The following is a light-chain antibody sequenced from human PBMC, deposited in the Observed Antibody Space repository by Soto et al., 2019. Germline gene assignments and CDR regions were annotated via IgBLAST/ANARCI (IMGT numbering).Light chain of an antibody. Sequence: QSALTQPRSMSGSPGHSVTISCPGSSSDVGGYYYVAWYQQHPGRAPELIISEVSKRPSGVPDRFSGSKSGNTASLTISGLQAEDEADYYCCSYAGSSTWVFGGGTKVTVL. CDR2: EVS. J-gene: IGLJ3*02. CDR1: SSDVGGYYY. CDR3: CSYAGSSTWV. V-gene: IGLV2-11*01.